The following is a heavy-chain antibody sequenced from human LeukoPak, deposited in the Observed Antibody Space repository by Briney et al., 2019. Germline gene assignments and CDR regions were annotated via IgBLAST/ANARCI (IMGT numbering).Heavy chain of an antibody. V-gene: IGHV3-23*01. CDR2: ISGSGGST. Sequence: GGSLGLSCAASGFTFSSYAMSWVRQAPGKGLEWVSAISGSGGSTYYADSVKGRFTISRDNSKNTLYLQMNSLRAEDTAVYYCAKDSITIFGVVIIYLPEYFQHWGQGTLVTVSS. D-gene: IGHD3-3*01. J-gene: IGHJ1*01. CDR3: AKDSITIFGVVIIYLPEYFQH. CDR1: GFTFSSYA.